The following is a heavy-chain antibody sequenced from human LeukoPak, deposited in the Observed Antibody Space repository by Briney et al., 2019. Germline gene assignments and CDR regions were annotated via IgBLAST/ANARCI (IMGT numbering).Heavy chain of an antibody. J-gene: IGHJ4*02. Sequence: GGSLRLSCAASGFTFSSNGMEWVRQAPGKGLEWVAVIWYDGSNKYYADSVKGRFTISRDNSKNTLYLQMNSLRAEDAAVYYCARDGPGYYFDYWGQGTLVTVSS. CDR1: GFTFSSNG. V-gene: IGHV3-33*01. D-gene: IGHD1-14*01. CDR2: IWYDGSNK. CDR3: ARDGPGYYFDY.